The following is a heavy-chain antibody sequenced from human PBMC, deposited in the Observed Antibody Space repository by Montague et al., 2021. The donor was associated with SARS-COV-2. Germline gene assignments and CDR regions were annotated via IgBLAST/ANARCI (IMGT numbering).Heavy chain of an antibody. CDR1: GGSISRSTSS. Sequence: SETLSLTCTVSGGSISRSTSSWAWIRQPPGKGLEWIGSISYTGSTYYNPSLKSRVTISVDPSRNQFSLRLVSLTAADTSAYYCARLPLVSSWSRAAGYYYYGMDVWGQGTTVTVSS. V-gene: IGHV4-39*01. J-gene: IGHJ6*02. CDR2: ISYTGST. CDR3: ARLPLVSSWSRAAGYYYYGMDV. D-gene: IGHD6-13*01.